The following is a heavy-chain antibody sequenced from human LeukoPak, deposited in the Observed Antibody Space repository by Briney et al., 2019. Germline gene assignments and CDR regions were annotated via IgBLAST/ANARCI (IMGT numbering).Heavy chain of an antibody. CDR1: GGSMISYY. Sequence: SETLSLPCTVSGGSMISYYWSWIRRPPGKGREWIGYIFSSGSSNFNPSLKSRVTISVDTSRNQFSLRLSSVTAADTAVYSCARRSKLGYYFDSWGQGILVTVSS. V-gene: IGHV4-59*08. CDR3: ARRSKLGYYFDS. D-gene: IGHD3-16*01. J-gene: IGHJ4*02. CDR2: IFSSGSS.